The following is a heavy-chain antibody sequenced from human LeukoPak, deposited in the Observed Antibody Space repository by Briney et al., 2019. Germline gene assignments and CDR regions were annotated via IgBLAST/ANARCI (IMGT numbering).Heavy chain of an antibody. CDR2: ISSSSSYI. D-gene: IGHD3-10*01. Sequence: GGSLRLSCAASGFTFSSYSMNWVRQAPGKGLEWVSSISSSSSYIYYADSVKGRFTISRDNAKNSLYLQMNSLRAEDTAVYYCARGDPLWFGELGFYYWGQGTLVTVSS. CDR3: ARGDPLWFGELGFYY. CDR1: GFTFSSYS. J-gene: IGHJ4*02. V-gene: IGHV3-21*01.